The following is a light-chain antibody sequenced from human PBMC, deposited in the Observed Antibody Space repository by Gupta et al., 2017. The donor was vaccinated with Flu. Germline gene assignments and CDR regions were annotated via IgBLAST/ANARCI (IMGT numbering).Light chain of an antibody. Sequence: SVLTQPPPPSHTPGPRVTISCSGSSSNIGSNAVNWYQQRPGTAPNLLIFGSNQRPSGVPDRFSGSKSGTSASLAISGLQAEDEADYYCAAGDGSRNGVVFGGGTKLTV. CDR1: SSNIGSNA. CDR3: AAGDGSRNGVV. V-gene: IGLV1-44*01. CDR2: GSN. J-gene: IGLJ2*01.